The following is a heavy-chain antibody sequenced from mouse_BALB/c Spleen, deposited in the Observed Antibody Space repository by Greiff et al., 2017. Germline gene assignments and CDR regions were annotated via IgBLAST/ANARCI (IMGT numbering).Heavy chain of an antibody. J-gene: IGHJ3*01. D-gene: IGHD1-1*01. CDR3: ARDGIYYYGSPSFAY. CDR1: GFSLTSYG. Sequence: VKLVESGPGLVAPSQSLSITCTVSGFSLTSYGVHWVRQPPGKGLEWLGVIWAGGSTNYNSALMSRLSISKDNSKSQVFLKMNSLQTDDTAMYYCARDGIYYYGSPSFAYWGQGTLVTVSA. V-gene: IGHV2-9*02. CDR2: IWAGGST.